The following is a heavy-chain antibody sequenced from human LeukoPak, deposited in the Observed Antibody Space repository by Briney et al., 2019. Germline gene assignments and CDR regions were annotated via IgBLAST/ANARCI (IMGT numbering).Heavy chain of an antibody. CDR3: ARWDSGEWFHDAFDI. Sequence: SETLSLTCAVSGYSISSGYYWGWIRQPPGKGLEWIGCIYHSGSTYYNPSLKSRITISVDTSKNQFSLKLSSVTAADTAVYYCARWDSGEWFHDAFDIWGQGTMVTVSS. D-gene: IGHD3-3*01. J-gene: IGHJ3*02. CDR1: GYSISSGYY. V-gene: IGHV4-38-2*01. CDR2: IYHSGST.